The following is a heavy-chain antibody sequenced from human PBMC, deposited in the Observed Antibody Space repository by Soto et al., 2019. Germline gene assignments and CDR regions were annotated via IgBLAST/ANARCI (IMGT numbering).Heavy chain of an antibody. D-gene: IGHD5-18*01. CDR1: GGTFSSYA. Sequence: GASVKVSCKASGGTFSSYAISWVRQAPGQGLEWMGGIIPIFGTTNYAQKFQGRVTITADESTSTAYMELSSLRSEDTAVYYCTSRRDWTAVDPFDYWGLGTLVTVSS. CDR3: TSRRDWTAVDPFDY. V-gene: IGHV1-69*13. CDR2: IIPIFGTT. J-gene: IGHJ4*02.